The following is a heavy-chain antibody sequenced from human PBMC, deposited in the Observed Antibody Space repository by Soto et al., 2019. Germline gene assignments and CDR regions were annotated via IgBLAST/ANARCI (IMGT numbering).Heavy chain of an antibody. CDR3: AKEPLRHYDSGGNYFDY. CDR2: ISVSGGTT. Sequence: GGSLRLSCAASGFTFSSYAMSWDRQAPGKGLEWLSGISVSGGTTYYADSVKGRFTISRDNSKNALYLQMNSLRAKDTALYYCAKEPLRHYDSGGNYFDYWGQRTQVTVST. J-gene: IGHJ4*02. D-gene: IGHD3-22*01. CDR1: GFTFSSYA. V-gene: IGHV3-23*01.